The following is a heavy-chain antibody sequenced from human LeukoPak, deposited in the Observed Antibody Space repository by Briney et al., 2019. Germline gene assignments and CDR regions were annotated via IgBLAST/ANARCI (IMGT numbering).Heavy chain of an antibody. D-gene: IGHD1-14*01. CDR2: IGPTGFDR. J-gene: IGHJ4*02. Sequence: GGSLRLSCTTSGLTFSTSGFNWVRQAPGKGLEWVASIGPTGFDRYHADSIKGRFTISRDNANNFLYLQMDSLRAEDTAIYYCATETNGRHYDYWGQGTLLTVSS. CDR3: ATETNGRHYDY. V-gene: IGHV3-21*06. CDR1: GLTFSTSG.